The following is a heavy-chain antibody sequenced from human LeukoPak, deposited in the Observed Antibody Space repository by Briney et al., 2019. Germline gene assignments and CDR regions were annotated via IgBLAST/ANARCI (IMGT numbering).Heavy chain of an antibody. D-gene: IGHD6-19*01. Sequence: KPSETLSLTCTVSGDSISSNTYYWGWIRQPPGKGLEWIGSIYYSGRTYYNPSLESRVTISVDTSKNQFSLKLSSVTAADTAVYYCARPTGGWSPFDYWGQGTLVTVSS. J-gene: IGHJ4*02. CDR1: GDSISSNTYY. V-gene: IGHV4-39*01. CDR3: ARPTGGWSPFDY. CDR2: IYYSGRT.